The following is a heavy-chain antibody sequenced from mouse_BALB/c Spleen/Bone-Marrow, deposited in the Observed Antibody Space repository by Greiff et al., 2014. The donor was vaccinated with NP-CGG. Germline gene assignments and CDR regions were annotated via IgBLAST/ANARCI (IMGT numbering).Heavy chain of an antibody. D-gene: IGHD1-1*01. J-gene: IGHJ4*01. V-gene: IGHV1S81*02. Sequence: QVHVKQSGAELVKPGASVKLSCKASGYTFTNYYIYWVKQRPGQGLEWIGGINPSNGGTKFNEKFKNKATLTIDKSSSTAYIQLSSLTSEDSAVYYCSRHYYGTPYYAMDYWGQGTSVTVSS. CDR2: INPSNGGT. CDR3: SRHYYGTPYYAMDY. CDR1: GYTFTNYY.